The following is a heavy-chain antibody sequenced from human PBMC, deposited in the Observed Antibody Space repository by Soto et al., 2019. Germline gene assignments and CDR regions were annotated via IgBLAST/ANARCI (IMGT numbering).Heavy chain of an antibody. J-gene: IGHJ4*02. V-gene: IGHV4-39*01. CDR1: GGSISSSSYY. CDR2: IYYSGST. CDR3: ARHELVGYSSSSEIRNFDY. Sequence: PSETLSLTCTVSGGSISSSSYYWGWIRQPPGKGLEWIGSIYYSGSTYYNPSLKSRVTISVDTSKNQFSLKLSSVTAADTAVYYCARHELVGYSSSSEIRNFDYWGQGTLVTVSS. D-gene: IGHD6-6*01.